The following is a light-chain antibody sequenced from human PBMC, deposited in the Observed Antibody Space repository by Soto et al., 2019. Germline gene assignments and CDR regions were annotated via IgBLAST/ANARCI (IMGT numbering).Light chain of an antibody. V-gene: IGKV3-11*01. Sequence: EIVLTQSPATLSLSPGERATLSCRASQSVSSYLAWYQHKPGQAPRLLIYDASNRATGIPARFSGSGSGTDFTLTISSLEPEDFAVYYCQQRSNWPQITCGQGTRLEIK. J-gene: IGKJ5*01. CDR2: DAS. CDR3: QQRSNWPQIT. CDR1: QSVSSY.